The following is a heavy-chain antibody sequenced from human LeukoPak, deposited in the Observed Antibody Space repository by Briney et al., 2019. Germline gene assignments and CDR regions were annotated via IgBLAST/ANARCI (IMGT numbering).Heavy chain of an antibody. CDR3: ARDAAAGTMEYYFDY. CDR2: IIPIFGTA. J-gene: IGHJ4*02. V-gene: IGHV1-69*13. D-gene: IGHD6-13*01. Sequence: ASVKVPCKASGGTFSSYAISWVRQAPGQGLEWMGGIIPIFGTANYAQKFQGRVTITADESTSTAYMELSSLRSEDTAVYYCARDAAAGTMEYYFDYWGQGTLVTVSS. CDR1: GGTFSSYA.